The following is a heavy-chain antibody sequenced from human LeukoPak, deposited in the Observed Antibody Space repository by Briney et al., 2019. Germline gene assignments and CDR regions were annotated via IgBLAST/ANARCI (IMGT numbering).Heavy chain of an antibody. J-gene: IGHJ4*02. CDR1: GGSIRSHY. CDR2: IYYSGST. CDR3: ARSTPGYSSSSLDY. V-gene: IGHV4-59*11. Sequence: SETLSLTCTVSGGSIRSHYWSWIRQPPGKGLEWIGYIYYSGSTTYNPSLKSRVTISVDTSKNQFSLKLSSVTAADTAVYYCARSTPGYSSSSLDYWGQGTLVTVSS. D-gene: IGHD6-6*01.